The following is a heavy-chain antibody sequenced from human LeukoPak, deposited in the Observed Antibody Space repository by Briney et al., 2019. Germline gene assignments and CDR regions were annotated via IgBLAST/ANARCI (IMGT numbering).Heavy chain of an antibody. Sequence: ASVKVSCKASGYTFTGYFMHWVRQTPGQGLELMGCINLNSGGTHYAQKFQGRVTMTTDTSITTAYMELNRLRSDDTAVYYCARYRHCSSTNCLSWEFDPWGQGTLVTVSS. J-gene: IGHJ5*02. V-gene: IGHV1-2*02. CDR3: ARYRHCSSTNCLSWEFDP. D-gene: IGHD2-2*01. CDR2: INLNSGGT. CDR1: GYTFTGYF.